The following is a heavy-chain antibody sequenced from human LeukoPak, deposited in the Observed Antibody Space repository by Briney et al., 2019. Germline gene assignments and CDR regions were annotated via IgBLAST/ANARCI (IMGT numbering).Heavy chain of an antibody. V-gene: IGHV3-48*03. Sequence: GGSLRLSCAASGFSFSSFEMNWVRQAPGKGLEWVSYISSSGTSIYYADSVKGRFTISRDNAKNSLFLQMNSLRAEDTAIYYCPGAYWGQGALVTVSS. J-gene: IGHJ4*02. CDR1: GFSFSSFE. CDR3: PGAY. CDR2: ISSSGTSI.